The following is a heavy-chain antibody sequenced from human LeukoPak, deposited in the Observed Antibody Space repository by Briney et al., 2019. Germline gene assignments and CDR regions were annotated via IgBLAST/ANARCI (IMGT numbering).Heavy chain of an antibody. CDR2: IHHSGST. J-gene: IGHJ4*02. V-gene: IGHV4-38-2*02. D-gene: IGHD3-22*01. CDR3: ARGSPYYYDSSGYYLGY. CDR1: GYSISSGYY. Sequence: PSETLSLTCIVSGYSISSGYYWGWIRQPPGKGLEWIGNIHHSGSTYYNPSLKSRVTLSVDTSKNQLSLKLSSVTAADTAVYYCARGSPYYYDSSGYYLGYWGQGTLVTVSS.